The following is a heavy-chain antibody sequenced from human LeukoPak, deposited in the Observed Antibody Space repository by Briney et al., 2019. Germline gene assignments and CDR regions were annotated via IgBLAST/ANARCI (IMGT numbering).Heavy chain of an antibody. CDR3: AKGQDRLFDY. V-gene: IGHV3-66*02. J-gene: IGHJ4*02. CDR2: MYSGGST. D-gene: IGHD5-12*01. CDR1: GFSVISNY. Sequence: GGSLRLSCAASGFSVISNYMSWVRQAPGKGLEWVSAMYSGGSTYYADSVKGRFTISRDNSKNTLYLQMNSLRAEDTAVYYCAKGQDRLFDYWGQGTLVTVSS.